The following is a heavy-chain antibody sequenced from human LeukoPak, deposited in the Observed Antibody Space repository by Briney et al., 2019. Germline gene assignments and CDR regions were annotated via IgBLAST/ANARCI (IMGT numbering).Heavy chain of an antibody. CDR1: GGSISSYY. D-gene: IGHD3-9*01. J-gene: IGHJ6*04. CDR3: ARVELGYDILTGSHYYGMDV. CDR2: IYYSGST. Sequence: PSETLSLTCTVSGGSISSYYWSWIRQPPGKGLERIGYIYYSGSTNYNPSLKSRVTISVDTSKNQFSLKLSSVTAADTAVYYCARVELGYDILTGSHYYGMDVWGKGTTVTVSS. V-gene: IGHV4-59*01.